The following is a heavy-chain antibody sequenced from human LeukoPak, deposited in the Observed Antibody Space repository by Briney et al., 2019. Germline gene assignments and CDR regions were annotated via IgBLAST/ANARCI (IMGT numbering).Heavy chain of an antibody. CDR3: AKVYYYGSGSYYYGMDV. V-gene: IGHV3-43*02. Sequence: GGSLRLSCAASGFTFDDYAMHWVRQAPGKSLEWVSLISGDGGSTYYADSVKGRFTISRDNSKNSLYLQMNSLRTEDTALYYCAKVYYYGSGSYYYGMDVWGQGTTVTVSS. CDR2: ISGDGGST. J-gene: IGHJ6*02. D-gene: IGHD3-10*01. CDR1: GFTFDDYA.